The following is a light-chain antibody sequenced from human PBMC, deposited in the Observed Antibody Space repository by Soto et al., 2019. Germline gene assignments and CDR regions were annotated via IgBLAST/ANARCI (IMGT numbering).Light chain of an antibody. CDR3: PSYDSSLSGWV. J-gene: IGLJ3*02. Sequence: QSVLTQPPSVSGAPGQRVTISCTGSSSNIGAGYEVHWYQQLPGTAPKLLIYGNSNRPSGVPDRFSGSKSGTSASLAITGLQAEDEADYYCPSYDSSLSGWVFGGGTKLTVL. V-gene: IGLV1-40*01. CDR1: SSNIGAGYE. CDR2: GNS.